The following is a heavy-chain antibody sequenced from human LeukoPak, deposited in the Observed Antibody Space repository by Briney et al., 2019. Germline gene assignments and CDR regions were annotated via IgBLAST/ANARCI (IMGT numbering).Heavy chain of an antibody. D-gene: IGHD2-2*01. CDR3: ARLVPAATPDSKNRDC. Sequence: SVKVSRKASGGTFSSYTISWVRQAPGQGLEWMGRIISILGIANYAQKFQGRVTITADKSTSTAYMELSSLRSEDTAVYYCARLVPAATPDSKNRDCWGQGTLVTVSS. CDR2: IISILGIA. J-gene: IGHJ4*02. V-gene: IGHV1-69*02. CDR1: GGTFSSYT.